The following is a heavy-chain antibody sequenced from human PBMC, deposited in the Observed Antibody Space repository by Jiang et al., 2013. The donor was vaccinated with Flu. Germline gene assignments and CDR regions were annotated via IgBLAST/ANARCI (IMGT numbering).Heavy chain of an antibody. CDR2: IVVGSGNT. CDR1: GFTFTSSA. CDR3: AADGGLRLGELGY. Sequence: GAEVKKPGTSVKVSCKASGFTFTSSAVQWVRQARGQRLEWIGWIVVGSGNTNYAQKFQERVTITRDMSTSTAYMELSSLRSEDTAVYYCAADGGLRLGELGYWGQGTLVTVSS. J-gene: IGHJ4*02. D-gene: IGHD3-16*01. V-gene: IGHV1-58*01.